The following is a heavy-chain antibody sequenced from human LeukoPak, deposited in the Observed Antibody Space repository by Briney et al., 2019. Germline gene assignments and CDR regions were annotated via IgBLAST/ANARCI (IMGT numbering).Heavy chain of an antibody. V-gene: IGHV3-74*01. Sequence: GGSLRLSCAASGFTFSSYWMHWVRQAPGKGLVWVSRINSDGSSTSYADSVKGRFTISRDNAKNTLYLQMNSLRAGDTAVYYCARGYCRGDSCYGGAFDIWGQGTTVTVSS. D-gene: IGHD2-15*01. J-gene: IGHJ3*02. CDR1: GFTFSSYW. CDR3: ARGYCRGDSCYGGAFDI. CDR2: INSDGSST.